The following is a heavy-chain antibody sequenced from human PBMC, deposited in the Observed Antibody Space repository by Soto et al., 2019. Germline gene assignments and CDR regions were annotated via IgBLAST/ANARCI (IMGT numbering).Heavy chain of an antibody. CDR3: ARVIGTTMIVAGWFDP. Sequence: ASVKVSCKASGYTFTSYGISWVRQAPGQGLEWMGWISAYNGNTNYAQKLQGRVTMTTDTSTSTAYMELRSLRSDDTAVYYCARVIGTTMIVAGWFDPWGQGTLVTVSS. CDR1: GYTFTSYG. CDR2: ISAYNGNT. J-gene: IGHJ5*02. V-gene: IGHV1-18*01. D-gene: IGHD3-22*01.